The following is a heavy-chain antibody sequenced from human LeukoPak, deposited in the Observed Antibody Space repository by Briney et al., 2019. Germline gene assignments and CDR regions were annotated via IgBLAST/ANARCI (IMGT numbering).Heavy chain of an antibody. V-gene: IGHV4-34*01. Sequence: SETQSLTCAVYGGSFSGYYWSWIRQPPGKGLEWIGEINHSGSTNYNPSLKSRVTISVDTSKNQFSLKLSSVTAADTAVYYCARVTGYWGQGTLVTVSS. CDR1: GGSFSGYY. J-gene: IGHJ4*02. D-gene: IGHD3-16*01. CDR2: INHSGST. CDR3: ARVTGY.